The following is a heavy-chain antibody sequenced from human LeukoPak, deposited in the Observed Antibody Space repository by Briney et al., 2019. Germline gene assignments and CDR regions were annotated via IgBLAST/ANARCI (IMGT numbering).Heavy chain of an antibody. Sequence: SETLSLTCAVYGGSFSGYYWSWIRQPPGKGLEWIGEINHSGSTNYNPSLKSRVTIPVDTSKNQFSLKLSSVTAADTAVYYCARALKSPNYYGSGSYYDYWGQGTLVTASS. CDR3: ARALKSPNYYGSGSYYDY. V-gene: IGHV4-34*01. CDR2: INHSGST. D-gene: IGHD3-10*01. J-gene: IGHJ4*02. CDR1: GGSFSGYY.